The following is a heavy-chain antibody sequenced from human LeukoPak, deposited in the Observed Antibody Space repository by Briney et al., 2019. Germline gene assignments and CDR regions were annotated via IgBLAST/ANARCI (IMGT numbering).Heavy chain of an antibody. CDR2: INNDGSTT. V-gene: IGHV3-74*01. J-gene: IGHJ6*02. CDR3: VRDRFYGMDV. CDR1: GFTFSSSW. Sequence: PGGSLRFSCAASGFTFSSSWRHWVRQAPGQGLVWVSRINNDGSTTNYVDSVKGRFTISRDNAKNTLYLQMNSLRAEDTAVFYCVRDRFYGMDVWGQGTTVTVSS.